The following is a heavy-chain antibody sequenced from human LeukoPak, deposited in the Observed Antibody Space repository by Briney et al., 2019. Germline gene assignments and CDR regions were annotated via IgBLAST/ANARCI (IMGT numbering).Heavy chain of an antibody. CDR2: ISWNSGSI. V-gene: IGHV3-9*01. D-gene: IGHD3-10*01. Sequence: GGSLRLSCAASGFTFDDYAMHWVRQAPGKGLEWVSGISWNSGSIGYADSVKGRFTISRDNAKNSLYLQMNSLRAEDTAVYYCARGSTMVRGVISGAFDIWGQGTMVTVSS. CDR1: GFTFDDYA. J-gene: IGHJ3*02. CDR3: ARGSTMVRGVISGAFDI.